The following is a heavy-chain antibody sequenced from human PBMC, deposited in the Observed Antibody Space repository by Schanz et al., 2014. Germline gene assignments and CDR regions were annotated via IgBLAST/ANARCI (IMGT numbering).Heavy chain of an antibody. CDR1: GFTFNSYA. J-gene: IGHJ6*02. CDR2: ISHSGGSK. Sequence: EVQLLESGGGLVKPGGSLRLSCAASGFTFNSYAMTWVRQAPGKGLEWVSSISHSGGSKYYADSVKGRFTISRDNSENTLYLQMSSLSADDTAVFYCAKGMGYCSGGTCYDYYYYGLDVWGQGTTVTVSS. D-gene: IGHD2-15*01. V-gene: IGHV3-23*01. CDR3: AKGMGYCSGGTCYDYYYYGLDV.